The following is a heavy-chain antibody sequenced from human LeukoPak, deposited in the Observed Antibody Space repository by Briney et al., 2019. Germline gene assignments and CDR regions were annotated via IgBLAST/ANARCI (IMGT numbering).Heavy chain of an antibody. D-gene: IGHD1-7*01. J-gene: IGHJ6*02. CDR1: GFTFDDYA. CDR3: AIISHNWNYARYYYGMDV. CDR2: ISWNSGSI. V-gene: IGHV3-9*01. Sequence: GGSLRLSCAASGFTFDDYAMHWVRQAPGKGLEWVSGISWNSGSIGYADSVKGRFTISRDNAKNSLYLQMNSLRAEDTALYYCAIISHNWNYARYYYGMDVWGQGTTVTVSS.